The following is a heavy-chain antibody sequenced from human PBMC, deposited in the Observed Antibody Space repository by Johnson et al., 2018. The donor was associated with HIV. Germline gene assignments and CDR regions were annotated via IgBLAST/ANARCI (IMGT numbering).Heavy chain of an antibody. J-gene: IGHJ3*02. CDR1: GFTFSDYY. CDR3: TTPRPNWGWNAFDI. Sequence: EQLVESGGGLVKPGGSLRLSCAASGFTFSDYYMSWIRQAPGKGLEWVGRTRNKANSYTTEYAASVKGRFTISRDDSKNSLYLQMNSLKTEDTAVYYCTTPRPNWGWNAFDIWGQGTMVTVSS. V-gene: IGHV3-72*01. D-gene: IGHD7-27*01. CDR2: TRNKANSYTT.